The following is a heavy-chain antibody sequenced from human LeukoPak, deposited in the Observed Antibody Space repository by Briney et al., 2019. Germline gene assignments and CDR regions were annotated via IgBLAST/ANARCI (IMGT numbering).Heavy chain of an antibody. D-gene: IGHD6-13*01. CDR3: ARQIASAGRAGFDF. CDR2: IYYSGST. Sequence: SETLSLTCTVSGGSISSYYWSWIRQPPGEGLEWIGYIYYSGSTNYNPSLKSRVTMSVDTSKNQFSLRLRSVTAADTAVYYCARQIASAGRAGFDFWGQGALVTVSS. V-gene: IGHV4-59*12. CDR1: GGSISSYY. J-gene: IGHJ4*02.